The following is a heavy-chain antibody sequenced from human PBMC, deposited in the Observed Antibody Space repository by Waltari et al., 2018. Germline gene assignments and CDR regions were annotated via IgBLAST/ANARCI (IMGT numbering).Heavy chain of an antibody. Sequence: EVQLVESGGGLVKPGGSLRLSCAASGLAFSSYSMNWVRQAPGKWLEWVSSISSSSSYIYYADSVKGRFTISRDNAKNSLYLQMNSLRAEDTAVYYCARDSSWYDYWGQGTLVTVSS. D-gene: IGHD6-13*01. J-gene: IGHJ4*02. CDR2: ISSSSSYI. CDR3: ARDSSWYDY. CDR1: GLAFSSYS. V-gene: IGHV3-21*01.